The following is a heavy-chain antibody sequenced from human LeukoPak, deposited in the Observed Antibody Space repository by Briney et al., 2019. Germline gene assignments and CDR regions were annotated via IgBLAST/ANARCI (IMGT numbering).Heavy chain of an antibody. CDR2: ISSSGSTI. CDR3: ATSSGWTYVLYYYYMDV. V-gene: IGHV3-11*04. D-gene: IGHD6-19*01. J-gene: IGHJ6*03. Sequence: PGGSLRLSCAASGFTFSDYYMSWIRQAPGKGLEWVSYISSSGSTIYYADSVKGRFTISRDNAKNSLYLQMNSLRAEDTAVYYWATSSGWTYVLYYYYMDVWGKGTTVTVSS. CDR1: GFTFSDYY.